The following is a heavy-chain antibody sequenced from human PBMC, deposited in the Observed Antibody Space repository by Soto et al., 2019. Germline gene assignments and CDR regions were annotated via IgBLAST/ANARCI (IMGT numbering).Heavy chain of an antibody. CDR2: IYNSGRT. J-gene: IGHJ5*02. CDR1: GGSISSYY. V-gene: IGHV4-59*08. CDR3: QRAWGYYGSGSSHFDP. Sequence: ETLSLTCTVSGGSISSYYWSWIRQPPGKGLEWIGYIYNSGRTNYNPSLKSRVTISVDTSKTQFSLKLSSVTAADTAVYYCQRAWGYYGSGSSHFDPWGQGTLVTVSS. D-gene: IGHD3-10*01.